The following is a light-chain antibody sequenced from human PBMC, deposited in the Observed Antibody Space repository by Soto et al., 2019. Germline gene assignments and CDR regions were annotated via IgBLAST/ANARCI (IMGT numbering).Light chain of an antibody. V-gene: IGKV2-30*02. Sequence: DVVMTQSPLSLPVTLGQPASISCRSSQSLVHSDGNTYLNWYQQRPGQSPRRLIYKVSDRDSGVPDRFSGSGSGTDFTLEISRVEADDVGVYYCMQGTHLSITFGGGTKVEIK. CDR2: KVS. J-gene: IGKJ4*01. CDR1: QSLVHSDGNTY. CDR3: MQGTHLSIT.